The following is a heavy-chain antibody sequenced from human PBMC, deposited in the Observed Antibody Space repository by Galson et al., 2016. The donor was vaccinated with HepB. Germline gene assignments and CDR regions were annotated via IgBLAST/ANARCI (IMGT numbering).Heavy chain of an antibody. CDR3: ARTYCGGACYSKIFDY. V-gene: IGHV5-51*01. CDR1: GYSFTTHW. D-gene: IGHD2-21*02. Sequence: QSGAEVKKPGESLQISCKGSGYSFTTHWIGWVRQMPGKGLEWMGIINPGYTDTRYSPSFQGQVTISADKSISTAYLQWSSLKASDTAIYYCARTYCGGACYSKIFDYWGQGTLVTVSS. J-gene: IGHJ4*02. CDR2: INPGYTDT.